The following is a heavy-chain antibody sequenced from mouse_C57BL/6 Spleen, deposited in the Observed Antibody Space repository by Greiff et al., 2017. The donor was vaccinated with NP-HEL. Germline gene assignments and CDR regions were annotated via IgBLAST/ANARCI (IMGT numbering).Heavy chain of an antibody. CDR2: ISSGSSTI. Sequence: EVKLVESGGGLVKPGGSLKLSCAASGFTFSDYGMHWVRQAPEKGLEWVAYISSGSSTIYYADTVKGRFTISRDNAKNTLFLQMTSLRSEDAAMYYCARPYYSNYVDAMDYWGQGTSVTVSS. CDR3: ARPYYSNYVDAMDY. D-gene: IGHD2-5*01. CDR1: GFTFSDYG. J-gene: IGHJ4*01. V-gene: IGHV5-17*01.